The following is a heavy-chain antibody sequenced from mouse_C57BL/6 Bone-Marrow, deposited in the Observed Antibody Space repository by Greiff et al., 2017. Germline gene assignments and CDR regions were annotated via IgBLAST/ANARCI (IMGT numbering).Heavy chain of an antibody. CDR2: IDPETGGT. CDR3: TRDEGNSGFCSDYCDY. CDR1: GYAFTDYE. D-gene: IGHD2-1*01. Sequence: VQLVESGAELVRPGASVTLSCKASGYAFTDYEMHWVKQTPVHGLEWIGAIDPETGGTAYNPTFKGQAILTADKTSSTAYMELRSLTSEYSAVYYCTRDEGNSGFCSDYCDYWGQGTTLTVSS. J-gene: IGHJ2*01. V-gene: IGHV1-15*01.